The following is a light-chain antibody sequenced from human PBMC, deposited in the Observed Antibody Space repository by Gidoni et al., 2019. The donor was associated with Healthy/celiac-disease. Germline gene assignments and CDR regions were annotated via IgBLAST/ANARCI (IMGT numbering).Light chain of an antibody. V-gene: IGKV1-5*03. Sequence: DLQMTQSPSTLSASVGDRVTITRRASRRISSWLAWYQQKPGKAPKLLIYKASSLESGVPSRFRGSGSGTEFTLTISSLQPDDCATYYCQQYNSYWTFGQGTKVEIK. CDR2: KAS. CDR1: RRISSW. CDR3: QQYNSYWT. J-gene: IGKJ1*01.